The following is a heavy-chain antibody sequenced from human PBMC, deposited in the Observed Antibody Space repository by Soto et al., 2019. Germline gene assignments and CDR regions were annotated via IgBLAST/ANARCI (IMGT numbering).Heavy chain of an antibody. V-gene: IGHV1-18*01. CDR3: ARGGDVNYYHGMDV. CDR1: GYTFTSYG. CDR2: ISAYNGKT. D-gene: IGHD5-12*01. Sequence: QVQLVQSGGEVKKPGASVKLSCTASGYTFTSYGISWVRQAPGQGLEWMGWISAYNGKTNYAQNVQGRVTRXTXTXTRTAYMDLRSLRSDDTAVYYCARGGDVNYYHGMDVWGQGTTVTVSS. J-gene: IGHJ6*02.